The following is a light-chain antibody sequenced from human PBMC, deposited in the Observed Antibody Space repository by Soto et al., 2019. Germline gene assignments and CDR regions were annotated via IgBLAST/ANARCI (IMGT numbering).Light chain of an antibody. V-gene: IGLV2-8*01. CDR3: SSNAGSNNLV. CDR2: EVS. CDR1: SSDVGDCNY. Sequence: QSALTQPPSASGTPGQSVTIPCTGTSSDVGDCNYVSWYQQHPGKAPKLVIYEVSRRPSGVPDRFSGSKSGNTASLTVSGLQAEDEADYYCSSNAGSNNLVFGGGTKVTVL. J-gene: IGLJ2*01.